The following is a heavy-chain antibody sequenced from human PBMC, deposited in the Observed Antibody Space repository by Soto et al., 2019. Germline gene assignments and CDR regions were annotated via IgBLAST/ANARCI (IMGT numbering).Heavy chain of an antibody. CDR1: GFPFSTSA. J-gene: IGHJ6*02. D-gene: IGHD1-26*01. Sequence: EVQLLESGGGLVQPGGSLRLSCAASGFPFSTSAMNWVRQAPGKGLEWVSIISASSDAAYYAESVKGRFASSRDNSKNPLYLQRNSLRAEDTAVDYCAKYSGSYPVYNGLSLWGQGTTVPVS. CDR3: AKYSGSYPVYNGLSL. CDR2: ISASSDAA. V-gene: IGHV3-23*01.